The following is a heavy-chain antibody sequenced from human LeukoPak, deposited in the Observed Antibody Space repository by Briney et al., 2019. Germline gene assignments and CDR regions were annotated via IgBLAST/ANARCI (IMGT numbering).Heavy chain of an antibody. J-gene: IGHJ4*02. CDR3: AKDPNSGSCFDY. Sequence: GGSLRLSCAASGFTFTSYAMTWVRQAPGKGLEWVSAISGSGGSTYYADSVKGRFTISRDNSKNTLYLQMNSLRAEDTAVYYCAKDPNSGSCFDYWGQGTLVTVSS. CDR1: GFTFTSYA. CDR2: ISGSGGST. V-gene: IGHV3-23*01. D-gene: IGHD1-26*01.